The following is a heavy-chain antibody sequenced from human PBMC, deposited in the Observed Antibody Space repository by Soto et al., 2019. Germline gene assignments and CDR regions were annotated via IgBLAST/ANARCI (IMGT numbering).Heavy chain of an antibody. Sequence: SETLSLTCTVSGGSISSSSYYWCWIRQPPGKGLEWIGSIYYSGSTYYNPSLKSRVTISVDTSKNQFSLKLSSVTAADTAVYYCAREMVYYDSSGYYYPRYGMDVWGQGTTVTVSS. J-gene: IGHJ6*02. CDR3: AREMVYYDSSGYYYPRYGMDV. CDR1: GGSISSSSYY. CDR2: IYYSGST. V-gene: IGHV4-39*07. D-gene: IGHD3-22*01.